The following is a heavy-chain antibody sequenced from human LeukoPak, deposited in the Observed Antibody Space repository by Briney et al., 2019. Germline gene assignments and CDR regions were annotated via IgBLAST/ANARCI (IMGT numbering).Heavy chain of an antibody. CDR2: INDNGANT. V-gene: IGHV3-23*01. CDR3: AGWTQVYFDS. CDR1: GFTFSNWG. Sequence: WGSLTLSCAASGFTFSNWGMSWVRQPPGKGLEWVSAINDNGANTHYPDSVKGRFTISRDNSKNTLYLQMNSLRAEDTAVYYCAGWTQVYFDSWGQGTLVTVSS. J-gene: IGHJ4*02. D-gene: IGHD5-18*01.